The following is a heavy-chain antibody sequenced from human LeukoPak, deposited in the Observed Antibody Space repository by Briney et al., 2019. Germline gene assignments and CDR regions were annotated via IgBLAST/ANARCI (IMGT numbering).Heavy chain of an antibody. CDR2: IIPIFGTA. J-gene: IGHJ6*03. D-gene: IGHD2-2*01. Sequence: ASVKVSCKASGGTFSSYAISWVRQAPGQGLEWMGGIIPIFGTANYAQKFQGRVTITADESTSTAYMELSSLRSEDTAVYYCARPIHERSVPAAYYYMDVWGKGTTVTASS. V-gene: IGHV1-69*13. CDR3: ARPIHERSVPAAYYYMDV. CDR1: GGTFSSYA.